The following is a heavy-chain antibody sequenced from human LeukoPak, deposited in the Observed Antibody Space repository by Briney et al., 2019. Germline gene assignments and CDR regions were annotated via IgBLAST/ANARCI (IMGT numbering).Heavy chain of an antibody. Sequence: GGSLRLSCAASGFTFSSYSMNWIRQAPGKGLEWVSYISSSGNTILYADSVRGRCTISRDNAKNSVYLQMNSLRAEDTAVYYCAREYYYGSGSYAYAMDVWGQGTTLTVSS. CDR1: GFTFSSYS. CDR3: AREYYYGSGSYAYAMDV. D-gene: IGHD3-10*01. J-gene: IGHJ6*02. V-gene: IGHV3-48*04. CDR2: ISSSGNTI.